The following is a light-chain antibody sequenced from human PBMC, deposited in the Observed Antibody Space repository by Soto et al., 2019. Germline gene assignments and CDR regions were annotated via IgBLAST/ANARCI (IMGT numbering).Light chain of an antibody. V-gene: IGKV3-15*01. Sequence: EIELTQSPGTLSVSPGERATLLCRATHSVSGSLAWYQQKPGRPPRLLIHSASTRATGIPARFSGSGSGTDFTLTISSLQSEDFAVYYCQQYNNWPRYTFGQGTRLEIK. CDR2: SAS. J-gene: IGKJ2*01. CDR1: HSVSGS. CDR3: QQYNNWPRYT.